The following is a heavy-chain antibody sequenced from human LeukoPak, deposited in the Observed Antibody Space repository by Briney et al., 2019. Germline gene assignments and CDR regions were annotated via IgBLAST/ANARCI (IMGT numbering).Heavy chain of an antibody. Sequence: SETLSLTCTVSGGSISSYYWTWIRQPAGKGLEWIGRIYTSGSTNYNPSLNSRVTMSVDTSKKQFSLKLSSVTAADTAVYYCARQIAVAGKAGIDYWGQGTLVTVSS. V-gene: IGHV4-4*07. CDR3: ARQIAVAGKAGIDY. CDR2: IYTSGST. J-gene: IGHJ4*02. D-gene: IGHD6-19*01. CDR1: GGSISSYY.